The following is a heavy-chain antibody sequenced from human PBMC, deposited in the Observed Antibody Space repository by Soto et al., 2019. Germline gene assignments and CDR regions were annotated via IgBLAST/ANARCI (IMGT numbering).Heavy chain of an antibody. Sequence: EVQLVESGGGLVQPGGSLRLSCAASGFTFSSYWMSWVRQAPGKGLEWVANIKQDGSEKYYVDSVKGRFTISRDNAKNSLYLQMNSLRAEDTAVYYCARVNYDILTGFSDYWGQGTLVTVSS. CDR2: IKQDGSEK. V-gene: IGHV3-7*01. CDR1: GFTFSSYW. CDR3: ARVNYDILTGFSDY. D-gene: IGHD3-9*01. J-gene: IGHJ4*02.